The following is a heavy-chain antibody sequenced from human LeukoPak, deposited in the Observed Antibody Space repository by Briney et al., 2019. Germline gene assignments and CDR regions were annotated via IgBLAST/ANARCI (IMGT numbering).Heavy chain of an antibody. CDR3: AREGFMTYYYYGMDV. V-gene: IGHV1-46*01. Sequence: ASVKVSCKASGYTFTSFHMHWVRQAPGQGLEWMGIINPSGSSTNYAQKFQGRVTMTRDTSTSTVYMELSSLRSEDTAVYYCAREGFMTYYYYGMDVWGQGTTVTVSS. CDR1: GYTFTSFH. CDR2: INPSGSST. J-gene: IGHJ6*02. D-gene: IGHD3-10*01.